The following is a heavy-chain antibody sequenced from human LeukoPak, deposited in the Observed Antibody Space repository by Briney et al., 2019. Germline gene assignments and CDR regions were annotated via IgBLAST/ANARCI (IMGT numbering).Heavy chain of an antibody. J-gene: IGHJ4*02. D-gene: IGHD6-19*01. V-gene: IGHV5-51*01. Sequence: GESLKISCKGSGYSFTSYWIGWVRQMPGKGLEWMGIIYPADSNTRYSPSFQGQVTISVDKSISTAYLQWSSLKASDTAMYYCARHAPHRSIAVAGSCFDYWGQGTLVTVSS. CDR1: GYSFTSYW. CDR3: ARHAPHRSIAVAGSCFDY. CDR2: IYPADSNT.